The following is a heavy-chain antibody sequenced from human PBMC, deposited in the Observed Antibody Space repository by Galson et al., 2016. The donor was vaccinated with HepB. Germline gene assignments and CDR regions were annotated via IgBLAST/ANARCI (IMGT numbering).Heavy chain of an antibody. CDR1: GFTFKNFG. V-gene: IGHV3-23*01. CDR3: ARGDYGAYSPFGMDV. CDR2: ICGSCGDI. J-gene: IGHJ6*02. D-gene: IGHD4-17*01. Sequence: SLRLSCAASGFTFKNFGMPWVRQAPGKGLEWVSTICGSCGDIDSADSAHGRFTISRDNSKHTVYLQLNSLRAEDTAVYYCARGDYGAYSPFGMDVWGQGTTVTVSS.